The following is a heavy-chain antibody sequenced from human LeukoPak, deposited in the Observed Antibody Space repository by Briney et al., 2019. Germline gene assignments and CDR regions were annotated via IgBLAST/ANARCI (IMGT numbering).Heavy chain of an antibody. CDR3: ARLGIAAAR. J-gene: IGHJ4*02. Sequence: SETLSLTCAVYGGSFSGYYWSWIRQPPGKGLEWIGRVSHTGSTDYNPSLRSRVIVSVDTSKNQFSLKLSSVTAADTAVYYCARLGIAAARWGQGTLVTVSS. D-gene: IGHD6-13*01. CDR2: VSHTGST. CDR1: GGSFSGYY. V-gene: IGHV4-34*01.